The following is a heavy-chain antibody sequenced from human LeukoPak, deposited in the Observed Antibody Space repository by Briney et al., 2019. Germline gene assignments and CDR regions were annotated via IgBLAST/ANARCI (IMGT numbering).Heavy chain of an antibody. CDR1: GFTFSSYA. D-gene: IGHD6-25*01. Sequence: PGGSLRLSCAASGFTFSSYAMSWVRQAPGKGLEWVSAISGSGGSTYYADSVKGRFTISRDNSKNTLYLQMNSLRAEDTAVYYCAKLAAAGRNYYYYGMDVWGQGTTVTVSS. V-gene: IGHV3-23*01. CDR2: ISGSGGST. CDR3: AKLAAAGRNYYYYGMDV. J-gene: IGHJ6*02.